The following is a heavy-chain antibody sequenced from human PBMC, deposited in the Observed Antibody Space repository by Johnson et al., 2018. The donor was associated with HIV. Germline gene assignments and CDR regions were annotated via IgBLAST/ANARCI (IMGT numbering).Heavy chain of an antibody. V-gene: IGHV3-30-3*01. CDR1: GFTFSSYA. Sequence: QVQLVESGGGLVQPGRSLRLSCAASGFTFSSYAMHWVRQAPGKGLEWVAVISYDGSNKYYADSVKGRFTISRDHSKNTLYLQMNSLRAEDTAVYYCARDLHSSGWSQYAFDIWGQGTMVTVSS. CDR2: ISYDGSNK. J-gene: IGHJ3*02. CDR3: ARDLHSSGWSQYAFDI. D-gene: IGHD6-19*01.